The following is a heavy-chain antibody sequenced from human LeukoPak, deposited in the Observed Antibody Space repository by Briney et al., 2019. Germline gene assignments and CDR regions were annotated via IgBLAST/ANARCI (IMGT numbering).Heavy chain of an antibody. Sequence: LRLSCAVSGFTFSDYYMAWIRQAPGKGLEWIGYIYYSGSTYYNPSLKSQVTISVDTSKNQFSLKLSSVTAADTAVYYCARDHFGYCSSTSCSHYYYYGMDVWGQGTTVTVSS. D-gene: IGHD2-2*03. CDR1: GFTFSDYY. CDR2: IYYSGST. V-gene: IGHV4-30-4*08. CDR3: ARDHFGYCSSTSCSHYYYYGMDV. J-gene: IGHJ6*02.